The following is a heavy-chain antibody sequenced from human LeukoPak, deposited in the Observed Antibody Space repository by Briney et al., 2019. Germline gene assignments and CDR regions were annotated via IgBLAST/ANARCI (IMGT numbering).Heavy chain of an antibody. CDR1: GFSFSNLA. CDR3: AKDARRYSGWYFFDH. V-gene: IGHV3-23*01. D-gene: IGHD6-19*01. CDR2: ISDSGGIT. J-gene: IGHJ4*02. Sequence: GGSLRLSCVASGFSFSNLAMSWVRQAPGNGLERVSVISDSGGITYYADSVKGRFTISRDNSRNTLYLQMNSLRVDDTAVYYCAKDARRYSGWYFFDHWGQGTLVTVSS.